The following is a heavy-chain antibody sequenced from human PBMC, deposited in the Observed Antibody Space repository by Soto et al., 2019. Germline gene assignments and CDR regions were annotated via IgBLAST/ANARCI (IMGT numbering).Heavy chain of an antibody. CDR2: IRSKANTYAT. Sequence: GGSLRLSCAASGFTFSGSAIHWVRQVSGKGLEWVGRIRSKANTYATAYAESVKGRFTISRDDSKNTAYLQMNSLKTEDTAVYYCVPYCSDGVCYNHFDYWGQGTLVTVSS. CDR1: GFTFSGSA. J-gene: IGHJ4*02. V-gene: IGHV3-73*01. CDR3: VPYCSDGVCYNHFDY. D-gene: IGHD2-8*01.